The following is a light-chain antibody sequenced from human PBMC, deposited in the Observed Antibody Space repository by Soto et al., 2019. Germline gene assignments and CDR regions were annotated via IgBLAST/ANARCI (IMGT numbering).Light chain of an antibody. Sequence: EIVMTQSPATLSVSPGERATLSCRASQSVNIYLAWYQQKPGQAPRLLIFGATYRATGIPARFSGSGSGTAFNLPISSLQSEDFAVYFCQQYDDWLRLTFGGGTKVDIK. CDR3: QQYDDWLRLT. V-gene: IGKV3D-15*01. J-gene: IGKJ4*01. CDR1: QSVNIY. CDR2: GAT.